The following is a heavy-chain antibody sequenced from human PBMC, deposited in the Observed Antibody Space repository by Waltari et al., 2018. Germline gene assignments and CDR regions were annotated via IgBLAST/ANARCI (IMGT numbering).Heavy chain of an antibody. D-gene: IGHD3-16*01. V-gene: IGHV1-2*06. CDR3: ARDQVMITFGGLLWYYYYMDV. Sequence: QVQLVQSGAEVKKPGASVKVSCKASGYTFTGYYMHWVRQAPGQGLEWMGRINPNSGGTNYAQKFQGRGTMTRDTSISTAYMELSRLRSDDTAVYYCARDQVMITFGGLLWYYYYMDVWGKGTTVTVSS. CDR1: GYTFTGYY. CDR2: INPNSGGT. J-gene: IGHJ6*03.